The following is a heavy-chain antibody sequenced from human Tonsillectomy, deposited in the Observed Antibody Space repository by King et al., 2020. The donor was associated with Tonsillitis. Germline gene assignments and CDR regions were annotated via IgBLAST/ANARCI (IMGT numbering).Heavy chain of an antibody. Sequence: VQLQESGPGLVKPSETLSLTCSVSGGSIGRYLWSWIRQSPGKRLEWIGYINNSGNAKYNPSLKSRVTISVDTSKNQLSLNLRSVTAADTAVYYCARDSDPENYYYYYGMNLWGQGTAVTVSS. V-gene: IGHV4-59*01. J-gene: IGHJ6*01. CDR2: INNSGNA. CDR3: ARDSDPENYYYYYGMNL. D-gene: IGHD1-14*01. CDR1: GGSIGRYL.